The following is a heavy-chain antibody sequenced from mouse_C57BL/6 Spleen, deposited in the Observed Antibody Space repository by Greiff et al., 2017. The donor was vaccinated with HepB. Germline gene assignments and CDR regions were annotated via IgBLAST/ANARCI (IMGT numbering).Heavy chain of an antibody. CDR1: GYTFTSYG. D-gene: IGHD2-4*01. J-gene: IGHJ3*01. CDR2: IYPRSGNT. CDR3: ANLYDYDSSWFAY. Sequence: VMLVESGAELARPGASVKLSCKASGYTFTSYGISWVKQRTGQGLEWIGEIYPRSGNTYYNEKFKGKATLTADKSSSTAYMELRSLTSEDSAVYFCANLYDYDSSWFAYWGQGTLVTVSA. V-gene: IGHV1-81*01.